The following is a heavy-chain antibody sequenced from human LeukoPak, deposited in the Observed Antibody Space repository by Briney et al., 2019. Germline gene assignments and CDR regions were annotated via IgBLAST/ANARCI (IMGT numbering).Heavy chain of an antibody. J-gene: IGHJ4*02. CDR2: ISYDGSNK. Sequence: GGSLRLSCAASGFTFSSYAMHWVRQAPGKGLEWVAVISYDGSNKYYADSVKGRFTISRDNSKNTLYLQMNSLRAEDTAVYYCAREGHGYNVDYWGQGTLVTVSS. CDR1: GFTFSSYA. CDR3: AREGHGYNVDY. D-gene: IGHD5-24*01. V-gene: IGHV3-30-3*01.